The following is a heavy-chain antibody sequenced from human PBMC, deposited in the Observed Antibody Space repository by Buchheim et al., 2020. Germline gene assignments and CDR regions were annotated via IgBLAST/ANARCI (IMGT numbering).Heavy chain of an antibody. D-gene: IGHD5-18*01. CDR3: AKGYRSGLSF. CDR1: GFTFSSFA. Sequence: EVQLLESGGGLVQPGGSLRLSCAASGFTFSSFAMSWVRQAPGKGLEWVSGIGGTGDWTYYADSVKGRFTISRDNSKYTLYVQMNSLRAEDTAVYYCAKGYRSGLSFWGQGTL. V-gene: IGHV3-23*01. CDR2: IGGTGDWT. J-gene: IGHJ4*02.